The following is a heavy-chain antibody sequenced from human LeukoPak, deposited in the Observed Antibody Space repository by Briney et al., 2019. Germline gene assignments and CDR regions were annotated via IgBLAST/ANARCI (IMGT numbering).Heavy chain of an antibody. Sequence: PSGTLSLTCTVSGGSISSGSYYWSWIRQPAGKGLEWIGRIYTSGSTNYNPSLKSRVTISVDTSKNQFSLKLSSVTAADTAVYYCARDRRFSYYYYMDVWGKGTTVTVSS. D-gene: IGHD3-10*01. J-gene: IGHJ6*03. CDR3: ARDRRFSYYYYMDV. CDR1: GGSISSGSYY. V-gene: IGHV4-61*02. CDR2: IYTSGST.